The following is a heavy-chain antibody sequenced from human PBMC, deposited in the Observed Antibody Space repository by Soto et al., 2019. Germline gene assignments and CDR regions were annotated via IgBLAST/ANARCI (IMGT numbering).Heavy chain of an antibody. Sequence: EVQLLESGGGLVQPGGSLRLSCAASGFIFSFYAMNWVRQAPGKGLEWVSGISDSGGTTYYADSVKGRFTISRDNSKNTLYLQMNSLGVEDTAVYYCARPDRDGYNYEYWGQGTLVTVSA. CDR2: ISDSGGTT. CDR1: GFIFSFYA. V-gene: IGHV3-23*01. J-gene: IGHJ4*02. CDR3: ARPDRDGYNYEY. D-gene: IGHD5-12*01.